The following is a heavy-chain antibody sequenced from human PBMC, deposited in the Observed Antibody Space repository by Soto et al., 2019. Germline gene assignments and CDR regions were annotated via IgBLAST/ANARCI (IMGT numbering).Heavy chain of an antibody. CDR2: ISGSRGST. CDR1: GFTFSSYA. J-gene: IGHJ4*02. D-gene: IGHD4-4*01. CDR3: AKARYSNYRHFDY. V-gene: IGHV3-23*01. Sequence: PGGSLRLSCAASGFTFSSYAMSWVRQAPGKGLEWVSAISGSRGSTYYADSVRGRFTISRDNSKNTLYLQMNSLGAEDTAVYYCAKARYSNYRHFDYWGQGTLVTVSS.